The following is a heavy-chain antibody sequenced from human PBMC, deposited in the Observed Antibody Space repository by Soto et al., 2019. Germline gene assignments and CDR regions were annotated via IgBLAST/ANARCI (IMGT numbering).Heavy chain of an antibody. CDR3: GRPASECSSPACAS. D-gene: IGHD2-2*01. CDR1: GLTFSNYW. J-gene: IGHJ4*02. CDR2: INQDGSES. V-gene: IGHV3-7*01. Sequence: EVQLVESGGGLVQPGGSLRLSCVVSGLTFSNYWMSWVRQALGKGLEWEANINQDGSESYYVDSVKGRFTIARDNAKNSLYLQMTCLRAEDPAVYYCGRPASECSSPACASWGQGTLVTVSS.